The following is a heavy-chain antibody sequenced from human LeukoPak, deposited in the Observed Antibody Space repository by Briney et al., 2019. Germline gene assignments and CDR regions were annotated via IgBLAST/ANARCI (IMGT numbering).Heavy chain of an antibody. Sequence: SETLSLTCTVSGGSFSSSSYYWGWVRQPPGKGLEWIGSIYYSGSTYYNPSLKSRVTISVDTSKNQFSLKLSSVTAADTAVYYCARHTALFDYWGQGTLVTVSS. J-gene: IGHJ4*02. V-gene: IGHV4-39*01. CDR2: IYYSGST. CDR3: ARHTALFDY. CDR1: GGSFSSSSYY. D-gene: IGHD2-21*02.